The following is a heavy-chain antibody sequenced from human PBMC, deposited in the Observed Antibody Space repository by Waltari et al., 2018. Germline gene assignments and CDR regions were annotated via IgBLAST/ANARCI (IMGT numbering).Heavy chain of an antibody. V-gene: IGHV3-11*04. Sequence: QVQLVESGGGLVEPGGSLRLSCAGSGFNLGDYYMPWIRQAPGKGLEVISYISGSGTIVNYADSVKGRFTISRDNARNSLYLQMDSLRADDTAVYYCARDFRNGASDIWGRGTMVTVAS. CDR1: GFNLGDYY. CDR3: ARDFRNGASDI. D-gene: IGHD1-1*01. CDR2: ISGSGTIV. J-gene: IGHJ3*02.